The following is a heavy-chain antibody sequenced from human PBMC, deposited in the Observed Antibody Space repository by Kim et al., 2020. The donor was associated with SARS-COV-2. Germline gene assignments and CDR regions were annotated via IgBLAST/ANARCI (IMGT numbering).Heavy chain of an antibody. Sequence: GSTNYNPTLKSRVTISVDTSKNQFSLKLSSVTAADTAVYYCARGSGYYDYWGQGTLVTVSS. D-gene: IGHD3-22*01. CDR3: ARGSGYYDY. V-gene: IGHV4-59*09. J-gene: IGHJ4*02. CDR2: GST.